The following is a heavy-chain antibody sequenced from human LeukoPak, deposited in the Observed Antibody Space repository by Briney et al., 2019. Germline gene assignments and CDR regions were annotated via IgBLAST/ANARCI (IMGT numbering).Heavy chain of an antibody. V-gene: IGHV5-51*01. J-gene: IGHJ5*02. Sequence: GESLKISCKGSGYSFTSYWIGWVRQMPGKGLEWMGIIYPGDSDTRYSPSFQGQVTISADKSISTAYLQWSSLKASDTAMYYCARLGSDIDNSPNWFDPWGQGTLVTVSS. D-gene: IGHD1-20*01. CDR1: GYSFTSYW. CDR2: IYPGDSDT. CDR3: ARLGSDIDNSPNWFDP.